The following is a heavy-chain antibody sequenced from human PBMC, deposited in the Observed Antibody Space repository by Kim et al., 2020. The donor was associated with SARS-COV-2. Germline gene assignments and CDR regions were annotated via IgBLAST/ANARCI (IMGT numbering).Heavy chain of an antibody. Sequence: KFQGRVTITADKSTSTAYMELSSLRSEDTAVYYCARDLTMIVVVPTGFDPWGQGTLVTVSS. CDR3: ARDLTMIVVVPTGFDP. D-gene: IGHD3-22*01. V-gene: IGHV1-69*04. J-gene: IGHJ5*02.